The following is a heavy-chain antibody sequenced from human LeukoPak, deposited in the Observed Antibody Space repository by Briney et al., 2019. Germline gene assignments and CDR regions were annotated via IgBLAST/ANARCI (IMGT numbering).Heavy chain of an antibody. CDR1: GGSISSYY. Sequence: SETLSLTCTVSGGSISSYYWSWIRQPPGKGLEWIGYIYYSGSTNYNPSLKSRVTISVDTSKNQFSLKLSSVTAADTAVYYCARQWPNSSGWGGWGQGTLVTVSS. CDR2: IYYSGST. J-gene: IGHJ4*02. V-gene: IGHV4-59*08. CDR3: ARQWPNSSGWGG. D-gene: IGHD6-19*01.